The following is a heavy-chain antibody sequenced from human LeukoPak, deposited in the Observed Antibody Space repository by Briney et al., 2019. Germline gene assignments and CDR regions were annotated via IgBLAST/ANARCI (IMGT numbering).Heavy chain of an antibody. V-gene: IGHV4-39*01. D-gene: IGHD4-17*01. CDR1: GGSISSGSYF. Sequence: SETLSLTCTVSGGSISSGSYFWGWIRQPPGKGLEWIGSISYSGNTYYNPSLKSRVTISVDTSKNQFSLNLNSVTAADTAVYYCARPGYYGDYAFDYWGQGTLVTVSS. CDR3: ARPGYYGDYAFDY. J-gene: IGHJ4*02. CDR2: ISYSGNT.